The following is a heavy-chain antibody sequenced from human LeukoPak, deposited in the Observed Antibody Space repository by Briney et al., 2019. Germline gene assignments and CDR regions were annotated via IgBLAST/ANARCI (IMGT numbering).Heavy chain of an antibody. V-gene: IGHV4-59*01. Sequence: SGTLSLTCTVSGGSISNYYWSWIRQPPGKGLEWIGYIYYSGSTNYHPSLKSRVTISVDTSKNQFSLKLSSVTAADTAVYYCVRGGPPTVTRLDYWGQGTLVTVSS. CDR1: GGSISNYY. CDR3: VRGGPPTVTRLDY. D-gene: IGHD4-17*01. CDR2: IYYSGST. J-gene: IGHJ4*02.